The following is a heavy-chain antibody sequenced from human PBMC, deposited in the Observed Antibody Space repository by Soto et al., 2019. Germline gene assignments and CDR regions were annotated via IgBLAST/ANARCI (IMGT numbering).Heavy chain of an antibody. CDR3: ARDSQLPQDY. CDR2: ISSSSSTI. CDR1: VFTFSSYS. V-gene: IGHV3-48*01. D-gene: IGHD2-2*01. J-gene: IGHJ4*02. Sequence: GGSLRLSCAASVFTFSSYSMNWVRQAPGKGLERVSYISSSSSTIYYADSVKGRFTISRDNAKNSLYLQMNSLRAEDTAVYYCARDSQLPQDYWGQGTLVTVSS.